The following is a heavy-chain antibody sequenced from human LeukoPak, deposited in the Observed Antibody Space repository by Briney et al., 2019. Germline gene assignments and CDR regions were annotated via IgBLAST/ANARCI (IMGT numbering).Heavy chain of an antibody. J-gene: IGHJ4*02. Sequence: SGGSLRLSCAASGFTFSSYAMSWVRQAPGKGLEWVSAISGSGSTYYADSVKGRFIISRDNSKTTMYLQMNSLRADDTAVYYCAKSYNNPTVAIRVRGVIPYFDSWGQGSLVTVSS. CDR1: GFTFSSYA. CDR3: AKSYNNPTVAIRVRGVIPYFDS. D-gene: IGHD3-10*01. V-gene: IGHV3-23*01. CDR2: ISGSGST.